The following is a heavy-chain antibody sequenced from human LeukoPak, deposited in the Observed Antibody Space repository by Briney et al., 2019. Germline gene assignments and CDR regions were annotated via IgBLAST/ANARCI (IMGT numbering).Heavy chain of an antibody. CDR1: GFTFSTYN. J-gene: IGHJ4*02. CDR2: ITSSSSYI. Sequence: GGSLRLSCAASGFTFSTYNMNWVRQAPGKGLEWVSSITSSSSYIYYADSVKGRFTISRDNAKNSLYLQMNSLRAEDTAVYYCARNPGRIAVAGTPDYWGQGTLVTVSS. CDR3: ARNPGRIAVAGTPDY. V-gene: IGHV3-21*01. D-gene: IGHD6-19*01.